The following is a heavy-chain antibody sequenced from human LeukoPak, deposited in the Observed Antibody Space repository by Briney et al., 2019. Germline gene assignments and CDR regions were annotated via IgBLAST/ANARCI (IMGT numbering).Heavy chain of an antibody. CDR3: ARAAYCSSTSCPARDAFDI. Sequence: SETLSLTCTVSGGSISSGGYYWGRIRQPPGKGLEWIGYIYHSGSTYYNPSLKSRVTISVDRSKNQFSLKLSSVTAADTAVYYCARAAYCSSTSCPARDAFDIWGQGTMVTVSS. D-gene: IGHD2-2*01. CDR1: GGSISSGGYY. J-gene: IGHJ3*02. V-gene: IGHV4-30-2*01. CDR2: IYHSGST.